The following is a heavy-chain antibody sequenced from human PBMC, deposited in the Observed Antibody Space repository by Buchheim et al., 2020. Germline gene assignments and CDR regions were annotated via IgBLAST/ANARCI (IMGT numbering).Heavy chain of an antibody. CDR2: SHYSEST. Sequence: QVQLQESGPGLVKPSETLSLPCFVSGGSISTYFWSWLRQPPGKGLEWIAFSHYSESTKYHPSLKNRVTMSVDRSRNQFSLKMTSVTAADTAVYYCARHSGAWPHYFDYWGQGAL. CDR1: GGSISTYF. CDR3: ARHSGAWPHYFDY. D-gene: IGHD6-25*01. J-gene: IGHJ4*02. V-gene: IGHV4-59*08.